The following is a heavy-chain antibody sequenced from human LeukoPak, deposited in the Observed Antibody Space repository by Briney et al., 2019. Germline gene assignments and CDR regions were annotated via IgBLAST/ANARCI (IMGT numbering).Heavy chain of an antibody. Sequence: SETLSLTCAVYGGSFSGYFWSWIRQPPGKGLEWIGYIYYSGSTNYNPSLKSRVTISVDTSKNQFSLKLSSVTAADTAVYYCARHSYGANWFDPWGQGTLVTVSS. CDR1: GGSFSGYF. V-gene: IGHV4-59*01. CDR2: IYYSGST. D-gene: IGHD5-18*01. CDR3: ARHSYGANWFDP. J-gene: IGHJ5*02.